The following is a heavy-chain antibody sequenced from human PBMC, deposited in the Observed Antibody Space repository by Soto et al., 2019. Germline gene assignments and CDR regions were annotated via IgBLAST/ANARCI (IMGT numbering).Heavy chain of an antibody. D-gene: IGHD2-8*01. CDR1: GGSISDDTYY. CDR2: IYYSGTS. Sequence: QLQLQESGPGLVKPSETLSLTCTVSGGSISDDTYYWGWIRQPPGKGLEWIGSIYYSGTSSYNPSCESRVTRSVDTSEKQLSLRPRSVTATDTAVYYCARLHCTNPGGVPLDPWGHGTLVIVSS. J-gene: IGHJ5*02. V-gene: IGHV4-39*01. CDR3: ARLHCTNPGGVPLDP.